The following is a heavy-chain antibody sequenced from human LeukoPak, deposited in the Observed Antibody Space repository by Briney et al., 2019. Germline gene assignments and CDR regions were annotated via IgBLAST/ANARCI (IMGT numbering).Heavy chain of an antibody. D-gene: IGHD5-24*01. CDR3: ARVIPRWLRLNYYYYMDV. V-gene: IGHV3-21*01. Sequence: GGSLRLSCAASGFTFSSYSMNWVRQAPGKGLEWVSSISSSSSYIYYADSVKGRFTISRDNAKNSLYLQMNSLRAEDTAVYYCARVIPRWLRLNYYYYMDVWGKGTTVTVSS. J-gene: IGHJ6*03. CDR2: ISSSSSYI. CDR1: GFTFSSYS.